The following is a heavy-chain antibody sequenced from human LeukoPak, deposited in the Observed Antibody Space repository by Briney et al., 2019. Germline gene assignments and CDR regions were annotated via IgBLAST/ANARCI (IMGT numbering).Heavy chain of an antibody. D-gene: IGHD1-14*01. CDR3: AKISGYFNSNLDV. J-gene: IGHJ6*04. V-gene: IGHV4-39*02. CDR2: ISYSGNT. CDR1: AGSISSSDYY. Sequence: SETLSLTCTVSAGSISSSDYYWGWIRQSPGKGLEWIGRISYSGNTYYNPSLKSRVTTSVDTSKNHFSLSLTSVTAADSAVYYCAKISGYFNSNLDVWGDGTTVAVSS.